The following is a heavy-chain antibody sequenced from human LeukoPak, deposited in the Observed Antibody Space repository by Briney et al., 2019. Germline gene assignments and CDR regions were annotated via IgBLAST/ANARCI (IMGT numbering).Heavy chain of an antibody. D-gene: IGHD2-2*01. Sequence: SETLSLTCTVSGGSISSYYWSWIRQPPGKGLEWIGYIYTSGSTNYNPSLKSRVTISVDTSKNQFSLKLSSVTAADTAVCYCARVGDCSSTSCYFQHWGQGTLVTVSS. CDR3: ARVGDCSSTSCYFQH. CDR2: IYTSGST. CDR1: GGSISSYY. V-gene: IGHV4-4*09. J-gene: IGHJ1*01.